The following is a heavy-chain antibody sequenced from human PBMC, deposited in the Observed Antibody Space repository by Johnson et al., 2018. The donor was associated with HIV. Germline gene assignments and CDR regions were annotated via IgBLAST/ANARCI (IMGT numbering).Heavy chain of an antibody. CDR2: ISFDGNLK. D-gene: IGHD6-19*01. Sequence: QMLLVESGGGVVQPGKSLTLSCVASGLSFSNFGIHWVRQAPGKGPAWVAVISFDGNLKKYADSVKGRFTISRDNAKNSLYLQMNTLRVEDTAVYYCARVIAVAGTYDGFDIWGQGTTVTVSS. CDR3: ARVIAVAGTYDGFDI. V-gene: IGHV3-33*08. J-gene: IGHJ3*02. CDR1: GLSFSNFG.